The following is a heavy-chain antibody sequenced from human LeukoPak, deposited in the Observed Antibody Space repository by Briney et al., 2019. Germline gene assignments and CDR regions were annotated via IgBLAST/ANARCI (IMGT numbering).Heavy chain of an antibody. J-gene: IGHJ6*02. CDR3: ARGGDTAMAYYYYGMDV. V-gene: IGHV1-18*01. CDR1: GYTFTSYG. D-gene: IGHD5-18*01. CDR2: ITVYNGNT. Sequence: ASVKLSRKASGYTFTSYGIGWVRQAPGQGLEWMGWITVYNGNTNYAQKIQGRVTMTTDTSTSTAYKELRSLRSDDTAVYYCARGGDTAMAYYYYGMDVWGQGTTVTVSS.